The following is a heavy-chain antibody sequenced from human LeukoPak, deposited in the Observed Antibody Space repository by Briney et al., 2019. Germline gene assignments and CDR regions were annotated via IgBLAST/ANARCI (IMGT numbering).Heavy chain of an antibody. D-gene: IGHD1-1*01. CDR3: ARDVEPDAFDI. Sequence: GGSLRLSCAASGFTFSSYSMNWVRQAPGKGLEWVSSISSSSSYIYYADSVKGRFTISRDNAKNSLYLQMNGLRAEDTAVYYCARDVEPDAFDIWGQGTMVTVSS. CDR2: ISSSSSYI. CDR1: GFTFSSYS. V-gene: IGHV3-21*01. J-gene: IGHJ3*02.